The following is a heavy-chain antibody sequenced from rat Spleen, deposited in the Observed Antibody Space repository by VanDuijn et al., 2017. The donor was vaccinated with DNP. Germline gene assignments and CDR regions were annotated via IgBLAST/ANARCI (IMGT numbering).Heavy chain of an antibody. D-gene: IGHD1-9*01. Sequence: EVRLVESGGGLVQPGRSLKLSCAASGFSFSNYYMAWVRQTPKRGLEWVASISYDGSSTYYRDSVKGRFTISRDNAKSSLYLQMDSLRSEDTATYYCTTESTYYGYFDYWGQGVMVPVSS. CDR2: ISYDGSST. V-gene: IGHV5-20*01. CDR3: TTESTYYGYFDY. J-gene: IGHJ2*01. CDR1: GFSFSNYY.